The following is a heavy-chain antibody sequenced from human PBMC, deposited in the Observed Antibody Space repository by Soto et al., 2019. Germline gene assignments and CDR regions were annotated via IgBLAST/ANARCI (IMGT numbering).Heavy chain of an antibody. CDR3: ARARRHYYGSGREGVFDI. D-gene: IGHD3-10*01. CDR1: GFTFSSYG. Sequence: PGGSLRLSCAASGFTFSSYGMHWVRQAPGKGLEWVAVIWYDGSNKYYADSVKGRFTISRDNSKNTLYLQMNSLRAEDTAVYYCARARRHYYGSGREGVFDIWGQGTMVTVSS. CDR2: IWYDGSNK. V-gene: IGHV3-33*01. J-gene: IGHJ3*02.